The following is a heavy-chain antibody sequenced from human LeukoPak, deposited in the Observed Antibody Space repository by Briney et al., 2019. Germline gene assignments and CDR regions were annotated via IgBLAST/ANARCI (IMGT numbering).Heavy chain of an antibody. D-gene: IGHD2-2*01. J-gene: IGHJ4*02. CDR3: ARQVVVVPAAMEGSGYDYGPFNY. CDR1: GGTFSSYA. Sequence: GASVKVSCKASGGTFSSYAISWVRQAPGQGLEWMGGIIPIFGTANYARKFQGRVTITADESTSTAYMELSSLRSEDTAVYYCARQVVVVPAAMEGSGYDYGPFNYWGQGTLVTVSS. CDR2: IIPIFGTA. V-gene: IGHV1-69*13.